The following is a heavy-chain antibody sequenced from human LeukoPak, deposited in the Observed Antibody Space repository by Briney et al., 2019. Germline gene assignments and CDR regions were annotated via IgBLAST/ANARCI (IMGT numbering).Heavy chain of an antibody. CDR1: GDSISSSHW. V-gene: IGHV4-4*02. CDR2: IYHRGTT. J-gene: IGHJ4*02. Sequence: SETLSLTCAVSGDSISSSHWWTWARQPPGEGLEGIGEIYHRGTTNYNLSLKSRVTISVDRSKNQFSLRLTSVTAADTAVYYCARDYGSGDYYFAYWGQGALVTVSP. CDR3: ARDYGSGDYYFAY. D-gene: IGHD3-10*01.